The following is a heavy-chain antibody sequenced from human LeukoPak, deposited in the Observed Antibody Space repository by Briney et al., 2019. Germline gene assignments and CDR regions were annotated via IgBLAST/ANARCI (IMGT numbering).Heavy chain of an antibody. CDR2: IRYDGSNK. J-gene: IGHJ4*02. CDR1: GFTFSSYG. Sequence: GGTLRLSCAASGFTFSSYGMHWVRQAPGKGLEWVAFIRYDGSNKYYADSVKGRFTISRDNAKNSLYLQMNSLRAEDTAVYYCARDDTYYDILTGYYNAGGYFDYWGQGTLVTVSS. V-gene: IGHV3-30*02. D-gene: IGHD3-9*01. CDR3: ARDDTYYDILTGYYNAGGYFDY.